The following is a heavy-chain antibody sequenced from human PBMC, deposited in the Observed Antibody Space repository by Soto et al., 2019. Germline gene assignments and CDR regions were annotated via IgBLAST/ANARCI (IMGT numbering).Heavy chain of an antibody. CDR1: GFTFSNAW. D-gene: IGHD2-21*01. CDR3: TTGPQFRRRFDY. V-gene: IGHV3-15*01. Sequence: GGSLRLSCAASGFTFSNAWMSWVRQAPGKGLEWVGRIKSKTDGGTTDYAAPVKGRFTISRDDSKNTLYLQMNSLKTDDTAVYYCTTGPQFRRRFDYWGQGTLVTVSS. CDR2: IKSKTDGGTT. J-gene: IGHJ4*02.